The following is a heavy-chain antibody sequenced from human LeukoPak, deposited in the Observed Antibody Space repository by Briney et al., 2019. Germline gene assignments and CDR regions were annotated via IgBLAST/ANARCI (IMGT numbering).Heavy chain of an antibody. CDR2: ISAYNGNT. V-gene: IGHV1-18*01. CDR1: GGTFSSSA. J-gene: IGHJ4*02. CDR3: ARVLYYGSGSSLDY. D-gene: IGHD3-10*01. Sequence: ASVKVSCKASGGTFSSSAISWVRQAPGQGLEWMGWISAYNGNTNYAQKLQGRVTMTTDTSTSTAYMELRSLRSDDTAVYYCARVLYYGSGSSLDYWGQGTLVTVSS.